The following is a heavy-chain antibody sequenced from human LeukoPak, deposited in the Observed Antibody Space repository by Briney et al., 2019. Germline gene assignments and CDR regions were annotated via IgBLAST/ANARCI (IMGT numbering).Heavy chain of an antibody. V-gene: IGHV4-39*07. CDR2: IYYSGST. CDR3: ARDLASLIRPPEVGRWYFDY. Sequence: SETLSLTCTVSGGSISSRSYYWGWIRQPPGKGLEWIGSIYYSGSTYYNPSLKSRVTISVDTSKNQFSLKLSSVTAADTAVYYCARDLASLIRPPEVGRWYFDYWGQGTLVTVSS. CDR1: GGSISSRSYY. J-gene: IGHJ4*02. D-gene: IGHD1-14*01.